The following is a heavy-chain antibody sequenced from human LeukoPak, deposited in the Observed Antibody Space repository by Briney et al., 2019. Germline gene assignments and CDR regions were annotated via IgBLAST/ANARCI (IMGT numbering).Heavy chain of an antibody. CDR3: ARQNYEYRSGYFKRWFDP. Sequence: RASETLSLTCNVSGGSISNSNYYWAWIRQSPGKGLEWLGTIYYSGTTYYNLSLKSRLTMSLDRSNSRFSLRLSSVTAADTAFYSCARQNYEYRSGYFKRWFDPWGQGALVTVSS. V-gene: IGHV4-39*01. CDR1: GGSISNSNYY. CDR2: IYYSGTT. D-gene: IGHD3-3*01. J-gene: IGHJ5*02.